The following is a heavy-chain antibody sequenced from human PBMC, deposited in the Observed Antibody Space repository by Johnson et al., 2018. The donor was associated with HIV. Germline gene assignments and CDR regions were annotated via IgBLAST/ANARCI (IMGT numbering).Heavy chain of an antibody. CDR3: TRVPGDYDFWSGSSPDVAVDI. J-gene: IGHJ3*02. CDR1: GFTFSSYW. D-gene: IGHD3-3*01. Sequence: VQLVESGGGVVQPGRSLRLSCAASGFTFSSYWMSWVRQAPGKGLEWVGFIRSKAYGGTTEYAASVKGRFTISRDDSKSIAYLQMNSLKTEDTAVYYCTRVPGDYDFWSGSSPDVAVDIWGQGTMVTVSS. V-gene: IGHV3-49*04. CDR2: IRSKAYGGTT.